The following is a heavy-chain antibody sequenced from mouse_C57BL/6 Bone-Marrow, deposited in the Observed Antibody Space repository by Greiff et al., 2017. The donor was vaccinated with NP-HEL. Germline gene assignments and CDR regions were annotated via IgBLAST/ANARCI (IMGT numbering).Heavy chain of an antibody. CDR3: SRSPIYYYGSTHWDY. CDR1: GYTFTDHT. CDR2: IYPRDGST. D-gene: IGHD1-1*01. J-gene: IGHJ2*01. V-gene: IGHV1-78*01. Sequence: VQLQESDAELVTPGASVKISCKVSGYTFTDHTIHWMKQRPEQGLAWIGYIYPRDGSTKSIEKFKGKATLTADISSSTAYMQLNSLTSEESAVYFCSRSPIYYYGSTHWDYWGQGTTLTVSS.